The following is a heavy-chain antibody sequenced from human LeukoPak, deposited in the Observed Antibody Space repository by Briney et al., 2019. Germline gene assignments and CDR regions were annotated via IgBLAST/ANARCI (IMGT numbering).Heavy chain of an antibody. CDR3: AKVLLPRAITPLDD. CDR1: GFALSSHW. J-gene: IGHJ4*02. CDR2: VNRDGSET. Sequence: GSLRLSCAASGFALSSHWMTWVRQVPGRGPEWVANVNRDGSETYYLDSVKGRFTISRDNAKNSLYLQMNSLRIEDTAFYYCAKVLLPRAITPLDDWGQGILVTVSS. D-gene: IGHD2-15*01. V-gene: IGHV3-7*03.